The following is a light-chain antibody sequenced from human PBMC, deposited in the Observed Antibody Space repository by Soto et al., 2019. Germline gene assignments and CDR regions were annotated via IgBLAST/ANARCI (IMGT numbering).Light chain of an antibody. V-gene: IGLV2-8*01. CDR1: SSDVGAYNY. J-gene: IGLJ1*01. CDR3: SSYGVSRV. Sequence: QSALTQPPSASGSPGQSVTISYTGTSSDVGAYNYVSCYQQHPGKAPKLMIYEVSKRPSGVPDRFSGSKSGNTASLTVSGLKGEDEADYFCSSYGVSRVFGTGTKV. CDR2: EVS.